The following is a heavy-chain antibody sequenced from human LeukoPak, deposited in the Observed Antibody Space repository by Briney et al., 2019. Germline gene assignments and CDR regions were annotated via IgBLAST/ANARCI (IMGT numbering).Heavy chain of an antibody. CDR2: IYYSGST. D-gene: IGHD5-18*01. J-gene: IGHJ4*02. Sequence: SETLSLTCTVSGGSISKSSLYWGWIRQPPGKGLEWIGSIYYSGSTYYNPSLKSRVTISVDTSKSQFSLKLTSVTAADTAVYYCAIQRGYSYKYYFDSWGQGTLVTVSS. V-gene: IGHV4-39*07. CDR1: GGSISKSSLY. CDR3: AIQRGYSYKYYFDS.